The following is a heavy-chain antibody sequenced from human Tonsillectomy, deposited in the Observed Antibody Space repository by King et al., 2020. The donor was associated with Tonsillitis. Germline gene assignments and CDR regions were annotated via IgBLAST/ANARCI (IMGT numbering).Heavy chain of an antibody. Sequence: HVQLQQWGAGLLKPSETLSLTCAVYGGCFSGYYWSWIRHPPGKGLEWIREINYSGSTNYNPSLKSRVTISVDTSKNPFSLKLSSVTAADTAVYYCAVLNYSASYWGQGTLVTVSS. CDR2: INYSGST. D-gene: IGHD4-11*01. CDR3: AVLNYSASY. V-gene: IGHV4-34*01. J-gene: IGHJ4*02. CDR1: GGCFSGYY.